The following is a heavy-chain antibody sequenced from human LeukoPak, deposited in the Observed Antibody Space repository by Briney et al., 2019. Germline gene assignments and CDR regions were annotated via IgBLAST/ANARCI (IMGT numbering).Heavy chain of an antibody. CDR2: IIPIFGTA. CDR3: ARAGHEGYYYYYMDV. Sequence: ASVKVSCKASGGTFSSYAISWVRQAPGQGLEWMGGIIPIFGTANYAQKFQGRVTITTDESTSTAYMELSSLRSEDTAVYYCARAGHEGYYYYYMDVWGKGTTVTVSS. V-gene: IGHV1-69*05. CDR1: GGTFSSYA. J-gene: IGHJ6*03.